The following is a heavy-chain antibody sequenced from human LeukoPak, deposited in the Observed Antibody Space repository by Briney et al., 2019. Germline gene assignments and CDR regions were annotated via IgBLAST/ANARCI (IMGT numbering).Heavy chain of an antibody. J-gene: IGHJ6*02. V-gene: IGHV1-69*10. Sequence: ASVKVSCKASGGTFSSYAISWVRQAPGQGLEWMGGIIPILGIANYAQKFQGRVTMTRNTSISTAYMELSSLRSEDTAVYYCARATIFGVVPKEGMDVWGQGTTVTVSS. CDR2: IIPILGIA. CDR1: GGTFSSYA. D-gene: IGHD3-3*01. CDR3: ARATIFGVVPKEGMDV.